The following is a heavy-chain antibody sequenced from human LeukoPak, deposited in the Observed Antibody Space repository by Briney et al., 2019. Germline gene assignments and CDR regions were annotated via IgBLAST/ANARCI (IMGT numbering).Heavy chain of an antibody. J-gene: IGHJ4*02. Sequence: GGSLRLSCAASGFTFSSYWMHWVRQAPGKGLVWVSRINSDGSTTSYADCVKGRFTISRGNAKNTLYQQMNSLRAEDTAVYYCAADILTGWSIDYWGQGALVTVSS. CDR2: INSDGSTT. CDR1: GFTFSSYW. D-gene: IGHD3-9*01. CDR3: AADILTGWSIDY. V-gene: IGHV3-74*01.